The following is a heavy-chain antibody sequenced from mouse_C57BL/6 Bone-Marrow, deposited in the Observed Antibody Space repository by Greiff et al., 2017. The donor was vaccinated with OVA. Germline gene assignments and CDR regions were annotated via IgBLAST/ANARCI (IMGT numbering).Heavy chain of an antibody. CDR1: GFNIKDDY. CDR3: TTESYYLFAY. CDR2: IDPENGDT. J-gene: IGHJ3*01. V-gene: IGHV14-4*01. D-gene: IGHD2-1*01. Sequence: EVKLMESGAELVRPGASVKLSCTASGFNIKDDYMHWVKQRPEQGLEWIGWIDPENGDTEYASKFQGKATITADTSSNTAYLQLSSLTSEDTAVYYCTTESYYLFAYWGQGTLVTVSA.